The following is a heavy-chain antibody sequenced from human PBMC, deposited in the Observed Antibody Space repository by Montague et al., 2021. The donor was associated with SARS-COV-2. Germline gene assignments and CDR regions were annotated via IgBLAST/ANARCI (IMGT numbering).Heavy chain of an antibody. V-gene: IGHV4-39*01. CDR1: GGSISSNNYY. D-gene: IGHD6-13*01. J-gene: IGHJ3*02. CDR2: IYYSGST. CDR3: AGSPPGIAAAGTVAAFDI. Sequence: SETLSLTCTVSGGSISSNNYYWDWIRQPPGKGLEWIGSIYYSGSTYYNPSLKSRVTISVDTSKNQFSLKLSSVTAADTAVYYCAGSPPGIAAAGTVAAFDIWGQGTMVTVSS.